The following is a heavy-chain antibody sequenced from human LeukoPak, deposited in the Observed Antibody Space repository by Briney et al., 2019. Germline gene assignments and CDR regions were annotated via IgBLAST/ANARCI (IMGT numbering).Heavy chain of an antibody. J-gene: IGHJ4*02. CDR3: ASTPFYDYVWGSYRYRGLFDN. Sequence: PGGSLRLSCAASGFTFSTYAMSWVRQAPGRGLEWVSGICDSGGCTYYADSVKGRFTISRDNSKNTLYLQMNSLRVEDTAVYYCASTPFYDYVWGSYRYRGLFDNWGQGTLVSVSS. CDR2: ICDSGGCT. CDR1: GFTFSTYA. V-gene: IGHV3-23*01. D-gene: IGHD3-16*02.